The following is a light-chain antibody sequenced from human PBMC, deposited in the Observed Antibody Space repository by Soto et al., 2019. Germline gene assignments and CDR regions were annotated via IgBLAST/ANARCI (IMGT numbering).Light chain of an antibody. CDR1: QSISSW. CDR2: DAS. CDR3: QQYNSYSKWT. Sequence: DIEMIQSPSTLSASVGDRVTITCRASQSISSWLAWYQQKPGKAPKLLIYDASSLESGVPSRFSGSGSGTEFTLTISSLQPDDFATYYCQQYNSYSKWTFGQGTKVDIK. V-gene: IGKV1-5*01. J-gene: IGKJ1*01.